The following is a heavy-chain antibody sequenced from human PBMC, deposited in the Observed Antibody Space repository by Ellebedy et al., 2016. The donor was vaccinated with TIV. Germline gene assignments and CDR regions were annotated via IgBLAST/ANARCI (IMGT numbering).Heavy chain of an antibody. J-gene: IGHJ3*02. CDR1: GGTFSSYA. Sequence: ASVKVSCKASGGTFSSYAISWVRQAPGQGLEWMGRIIPILGIANYAQKFQGRVTITADKSTSTAYMELSSLRSEDTAVYYCARCWSDSSGYRVAFDIWGQGTMVTVSS. V-gene: IGHV1-69*04. D-gene: IGHD3-22*01. CDR2: IIPILGIA. CDR3: ARCWSDSSGYRVAFDI.